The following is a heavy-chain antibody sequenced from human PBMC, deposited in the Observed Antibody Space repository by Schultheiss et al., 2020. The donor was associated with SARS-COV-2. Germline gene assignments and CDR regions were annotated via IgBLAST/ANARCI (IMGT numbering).Heavy chain of an antibody. CDR3: ARKDDAFDI. CDR2: IYYSGST. Sequence: LETLSLTCTVSGGSISSYYWSWIRQHPGKGLEWIGYIYYSGSTNYNPSLKSRVTMSVDTSKNQFSLKLSSVTAADTAGYYCARKDDAFDIWGQGTMVTVSS. J-gene: IGHJ3*02. V-gene: IGHV4-59*01. CDR1: GGSISSYY.